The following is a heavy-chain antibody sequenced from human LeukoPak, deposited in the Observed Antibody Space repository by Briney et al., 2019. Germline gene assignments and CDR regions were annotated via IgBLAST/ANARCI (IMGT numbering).Heavy chain of an antibody. Sequence: PGGSLRLSCAASGFTFSSYGMSWVRQAPGKGLEWVSAISGSGGSTYYADSVKGRFTISRDNAKNSLYLQMNSLRAEDTAVYYCVTQGGVRWHYAFDIWGQGTMVTVSS. V-gene: IGHV3-23*01. J-gene: IGHJ3*02. D-gene: IGHD4-23*01. CDR2: ISGSGGST. CDR1: GFTFSSYG. CDR3: VTQGGVRWHYAFDI.